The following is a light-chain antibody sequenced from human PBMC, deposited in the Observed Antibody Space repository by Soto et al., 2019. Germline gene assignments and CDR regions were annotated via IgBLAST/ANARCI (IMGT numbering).Light chain of an antibody. J-gene: IGLJ1*01. CDR2: DNN. V-gene: IGLV1-51*01. CDR3: GTWDSSLSDYV. CDR1: SSNIGNNY. Sequence: QSMLTQPPSVSAAPGQTVTISCSGSSSNIGNNYVSWYQQLPGTAPKLLIYDNNKRPSGIPDRFSGSKSGTSATLGITGLQTGDEADYYCGTWDSSLSDYVFGTGTKLTVL.